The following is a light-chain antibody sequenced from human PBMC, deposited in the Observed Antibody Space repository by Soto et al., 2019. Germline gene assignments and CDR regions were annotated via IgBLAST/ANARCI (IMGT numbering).Light chain of an antibody. V-gene: IGLV2-14*01. J-gene: IGLJ2*01. CDR2: DVG. CDR3: SSYRSSDTVL. Sequence: QSVLTQPASVSGSPGQSITISCTGTSSDVGRYKYVSWYQQHPGKAPKLMIYDVGNRPSGVSSRFSGSKSANTASLTISGLQADDEADYYCSSYRSSDTVLFGGGTKLTVL. CDR1: SSDVGRYKY.